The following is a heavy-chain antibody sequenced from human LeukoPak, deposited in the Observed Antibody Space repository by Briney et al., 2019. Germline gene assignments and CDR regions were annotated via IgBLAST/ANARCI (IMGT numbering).Heavy chain of an antibody. Sequence: GGSLRLSCAASGFTFSTYSMKWVRQAPGKGLEWVSYISDSSAMYYADSVRGRFTISRENDKNSLFLQMNSLRAEDTAVYYCARDGGYSGYDADCRGQGTLVTVSS. CDR1: GFTFSTYS. V-gene: IGHV3-48*01. CDR2: ISDSSAM. CDR3: ARDGGYSGYDADC. D-gene: IGHD5-12*01. J-gene: IGHJ4*02.